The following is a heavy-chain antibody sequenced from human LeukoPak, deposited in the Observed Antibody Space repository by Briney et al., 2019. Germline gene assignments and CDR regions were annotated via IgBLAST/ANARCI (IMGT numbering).Heavy chain of an antibody. CDR2: IYYSGST. CDR3: ARVLRDYVWGSYRTSFQH. J-gene: IGHJ1*01. V-gene: IGHV4-31*03. D-gene: IGHD3-16*02. Sequence: SETLSLTCTVSGGSISSGGYYWSWMRQHPGKGLEWIGYIYYSGSTYYNPSLKSRVTISVDTSKNQFSLKLSSVTAADTAVYYCARVLRDYVWGSYRTSFQHWGQGTLVTVSS. CDR1: GGSISSGGYY.